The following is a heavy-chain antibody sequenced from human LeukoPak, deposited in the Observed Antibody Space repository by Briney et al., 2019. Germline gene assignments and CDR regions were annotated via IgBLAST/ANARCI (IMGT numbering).Heavy chain of an antibody. CDR1: GFKFSSYG. J-gene: IGHJ4*02. CDR3: GKDILTGYLEY. D-gene: IGHD3-9*01. V-gene: IGHV3-33*06. Sequence: GGSLRLSCAASGFKFSSYGMHWVRQAPGKGLEWVGIIWYDGSNKDYADSVKGRFTISRDNAKNTLYLQMDSLRAEDTAVYYCGKDILTGYLEYWGQGTLVSVSS. CDR2: IWYDGSNK.